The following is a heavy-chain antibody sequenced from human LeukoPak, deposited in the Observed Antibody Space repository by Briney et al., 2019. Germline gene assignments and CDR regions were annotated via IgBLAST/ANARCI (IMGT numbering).Heavy chain of an antibody. CDR1: GDSIRSYY. CDR2: IYYSGSA. Sequence: KPSETLSPTCTVSGDSIRSYYWSWIRQPPGKGLEWIGYIYYSGSANYSPSLKSRVTISLDTSQNQISLNLTSVTAADTAVYYCARSSGSGSRNYYYYPLDVWGQGTTVTVSS. CDR3: ARSSGSGSRNYYYYPLDV. J-gene: IGHJ6*02. V-gene: IGHV4-59*01. D-gene: IGHD3-10*01.